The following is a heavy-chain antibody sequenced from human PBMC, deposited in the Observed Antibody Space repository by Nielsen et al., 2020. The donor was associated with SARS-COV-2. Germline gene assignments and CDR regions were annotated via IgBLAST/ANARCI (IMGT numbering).Heavy chain of an antibody. CDR1: GFTFSSYA. D-gene: IGHD3-10*01. J-gene: IGHJ6*02. CDR2: ISYDGSNK. CDR3: ARDMARQVGYYGIDV. Sequence: GESLKISCAASGFTFSSYAMHWVRQAPGKGLEWVAVISYDGSNKYYADSVKGRFTISRDNSKNTLYLQMNSLRAEDTAVYYCARDMARQVGYYGIDVWGQGTTVTVSS. V-gene: IGHV3-30-3*01.